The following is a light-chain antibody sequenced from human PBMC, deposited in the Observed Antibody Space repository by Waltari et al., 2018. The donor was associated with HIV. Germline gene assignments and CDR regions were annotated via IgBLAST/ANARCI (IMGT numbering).Light chain of an antibody. CDR3: QHRSNWPPIT. CDR2: DAN. J-gene: IGKJ5*01. V-gene: IGKV3-11*01. Sequence: EIVLTQSPATLSLSPGERATLSCRASQSVSDYLAWYQQKPAQAPRLLIYDANNRATGIPARFSGSESGTDFTLTISSLEPEDFAVYYCQHRSNWPPITFGQGTRLEIK. CDR1: QSVSDY.